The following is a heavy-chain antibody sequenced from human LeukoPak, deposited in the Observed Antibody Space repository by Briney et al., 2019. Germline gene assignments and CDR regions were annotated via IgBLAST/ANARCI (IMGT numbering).Heavy chain of an antibody. CDR1: GGSISSGDYY. CDR2: IYYSGST. J-gene: IGHJ4*02. V-gene: IGHV4-30-4*01. Sequence: PSETLSLTCSVSGGSISSGDYYWSWIRQPPGKGPEWIGDIYYSGSTYYNPSLKSRLTISVDTSKNQFSLKLSSVTVADTAVYYCARDGEYVWGSYRTTPGGYFDYWGQGTLVTVSS. D-gene: IGHD3-16*02. CDR3: ARDGEYVWGSYRTTPGGYFDY.